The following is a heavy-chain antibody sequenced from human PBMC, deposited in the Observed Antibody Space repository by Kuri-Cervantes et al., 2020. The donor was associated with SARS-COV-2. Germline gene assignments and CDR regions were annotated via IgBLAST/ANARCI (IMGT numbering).Heavy chain of an antibody. D-gene: IGHD3-10*01. CDR2: ISSSSSYI. CDR3: AKDPGTMARGHYYYGMDV. CDR1: GFTFSSYS. J-gene: IGHJ6*02. V-gene: IGHV3-21*01. Sequence: GESLKISCAASGFTFSSYSMNWVRQAPGKGLEWVSSISSSSSYIYCADSVKGRFTISRDNSKNTLYLQVNSLRAEDTSVYYCAKDPGTMARGHYYYGMDVWGQGTTVTVSS.